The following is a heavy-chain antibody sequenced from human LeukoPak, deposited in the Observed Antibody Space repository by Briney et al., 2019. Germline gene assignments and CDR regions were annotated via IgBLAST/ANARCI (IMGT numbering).Heavy chain of an antibody. CDR2: INPNSGGT. J-gene: IGHJ6*03. Sequence: ASVKVSCKASGYTITTYAITWVRQAPGQGLEWMGWINPNSGGTNYAQKFQGRVTMTRDTSISTAYMELSRLRSDDTAVYYCARDTQDIVVVPAAMGDKYSSSSKPYYYYYMDVWGKGTTVTVSS. V-gene: IGHV1-2*02. CDR3: ARDTQDIVVVPAAMGDKYSSSSKPYYYYYMDV. CDR1: GYTITTYA. D-gene: IGHD2-2*01.